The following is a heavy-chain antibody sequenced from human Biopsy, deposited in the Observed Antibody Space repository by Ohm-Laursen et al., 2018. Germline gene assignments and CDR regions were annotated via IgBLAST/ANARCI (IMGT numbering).Heavy chain of an antibody. Sequence: SLRLSCTASGFSFADFAMHWVRQRPGKGLEWVAGIDWNSRNINYGDSVKGRFSVSRDNAKNSLYLQMNSLRGEDTALYYCVKDTNWNYVWDRPGATKGMDVWGQGTTVTVSS. V-gene: IGHV3-9*01. CDR1: GFSFADFA. D-gene: IGHD1-7*01. J-gene: IGHJ6*02. CDR3: VKDTNWNYVWDRPGATKGMDV. CDR2: IDWNSRNI.